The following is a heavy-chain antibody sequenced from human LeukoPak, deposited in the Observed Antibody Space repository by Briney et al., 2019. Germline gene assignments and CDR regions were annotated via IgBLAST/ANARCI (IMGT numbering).Heavy chain of an antibody. Sequence: PSETLSLTCAVYGGSFSGYYWSWIRQPPGKGLEWIGEINHSGSTNYNPSLKSRVTISVVTSKNQFSLKVSSVTAADTAVYYCARYYCGGDCYGFDYWGQGTLVTVSS. CDR1: GGSFSGYY. D-gene: IGHD2-21*02. CDR3: ARYYCGGDCYGFDY. V-gene: IGHV4-34*01. CDR2: INHSGST. J-gene: IGHJ4*02.